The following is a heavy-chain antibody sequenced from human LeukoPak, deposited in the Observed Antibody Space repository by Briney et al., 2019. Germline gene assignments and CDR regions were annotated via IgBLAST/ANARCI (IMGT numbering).Heavy chain of an antibody. CDR1: GDSVSSNSAA. CDR2: TYYRSKWYN. V-gene: IGHV6-1*01. J-gene: IGHJ6*02. Sequence: SQTLSLTCAISGDSVSSNSAACYWIRQSPSRGLEWLGRTYYRSKWYNDYAVSVKSRITINPDTSKNQFSLQLNSVTPEDTAVYFCARALSLIAEAGKHDMGVSGQGTTVTVSS. D-gene: IGHD6-13*01. CDR3: ARALSLIAEAGKHDMGV.